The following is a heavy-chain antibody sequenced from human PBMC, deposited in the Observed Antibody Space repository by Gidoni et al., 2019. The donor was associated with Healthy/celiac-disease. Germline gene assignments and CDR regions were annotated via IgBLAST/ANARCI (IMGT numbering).Heavy chain of an antibody. Sequence: VQLVESGGGVVQPGRSLGLSCAASGFTFSSYGMHWVRQAPGTGGEWVAVISYDGSNKYYADSVKGRFTISRDNSKNTLYLQMNSLRAEDTAVYYGAKESSPCGVVTAALAGGMDVWGQGTTVTVSS. CDR3: AKESSPCGVVTAALAGGMDV. CDR2: ISYDGSNK. J-gene: IGHJ6*02. V-gene: IGHV3-30*18. D-gene: IGHD3-3*01. CDR1: GFTFSSYG.